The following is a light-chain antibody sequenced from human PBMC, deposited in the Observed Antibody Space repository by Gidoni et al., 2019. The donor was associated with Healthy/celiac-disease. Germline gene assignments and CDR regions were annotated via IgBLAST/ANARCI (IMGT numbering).Light chain of an antibody. V-gene: IGKV3-15*01. CDR1: QSVSSN. CDR2: GAS. Sequence: ELVMTQSPATLSVSPGERATLSCRASQSVSSNLAWYQQKPGQAPRLLIYGASTRATGIPARFSGSGYGTEFTLTISSLQSEDFAVYYCQQYNNWPVTFGQGTKVEIK. CDR3: QQYNNWPVT. J-gene: IGKJ1*01.